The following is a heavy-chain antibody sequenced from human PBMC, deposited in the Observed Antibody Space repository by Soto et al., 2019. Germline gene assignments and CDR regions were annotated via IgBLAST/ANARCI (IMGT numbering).Heavy chain of an antibody. V-gene: IGHV4-59*08. CDR2: IYYSGST. D-gene: IGHD2-2*01. J-gene: IGHJ5*02. CDR3: ARMGYQLLSNWFDP. CDR1: GASISSNY. Sequence: SETLSLTCTVSGASISSNYWSWIRQPPGKGLEWIGYIYYSGSTNYNPSLKSRVTISVDTSKNQFSLKLSSVTAADTAVYYCARMGYQLLSNWFDPWGQGTLVTVSS.